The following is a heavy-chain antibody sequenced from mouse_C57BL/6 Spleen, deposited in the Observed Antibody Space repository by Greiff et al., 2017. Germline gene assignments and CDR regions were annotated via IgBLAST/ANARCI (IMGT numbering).Heavy chain of an antibody. CDR2: ISYDGSN. Sequence: VQLQQSGPGLVKPSQSLSLTCSVTGYSITSGYYWNWIRQFPGNKLEWMGYISYDGSNNYNPSLKNRISITRDTSKNQFFLKLNSVTTEDTATYYCAREGLRRHWYFDVWGTGTTVTVAS. V-gene: IGHV3-6*01. D-gene: IGHD2-4*01. CDR1: GYSITSGYY. CDR3: AREGLRRHWYFDV. J-gene: IGHJ1*03.